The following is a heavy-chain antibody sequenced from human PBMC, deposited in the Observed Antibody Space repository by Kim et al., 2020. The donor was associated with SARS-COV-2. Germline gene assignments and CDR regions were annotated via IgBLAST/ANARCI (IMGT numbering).Heavy chain of an antibody. Sequence: SETLSLTCTVSGGSISSSSYYWGWIRQPPGKGLEWIGSIYYSGSTYYNPSLKSRVTISVDTSKNQFSLKLSSVTAADTAVYYCATRAQTNYYDSRRWFDPWGQGTLVTVSS. CDR2: IYYSGST. V-gene: IGHV4-39*07. J-gene: IGHJ5*02. CDR1: GGSISSSSYY. CDR3: ATRAQTNYYDSRRWFDP. D-gene: IGHD3-22*01.